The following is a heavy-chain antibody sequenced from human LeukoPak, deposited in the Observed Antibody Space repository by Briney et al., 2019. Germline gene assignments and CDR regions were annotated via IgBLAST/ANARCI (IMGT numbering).Heavy chain of an antibody. J-gene: IGHJ4*02. D-gene: IGHD3-10*01. CDR2: IKHDGSEK. CDR3: ARDRDYYNYFEY. CDR1: GFTLSRYW. Sequence: GGSLRLSCAASGFTLSRYWMSWVRQAPGKGLEWVANIKHDGSEKYYVDSVKGRFTISRDNAKNSLYLQMNGLRGEDTAVYYCARDRDYYNYFEYWGQGTLVTVSS. V-gene: IGHV3-7*04.